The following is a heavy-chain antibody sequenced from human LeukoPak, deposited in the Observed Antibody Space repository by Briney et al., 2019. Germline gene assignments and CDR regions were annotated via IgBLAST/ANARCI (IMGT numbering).Heavy chain of an antibody. J-gene: IGHJ5*02. CDR3: ARVYIPVENWFDP. Sequence: GGSLRLSCAASGFTFSSSWMSWVRQAPGKGLEWVANIKQDGSEKYYVDSVKGRFTISRDNAKNSLYLQMNSLRAEDTAVYYCARVYIPVENWFDPWGQGTLVTVSS. D-gene: IGHD4-23*01. CDR2: IKQDGSEK. V-gene: IGHV3-7*03. CDR1: GFTFSSSW.